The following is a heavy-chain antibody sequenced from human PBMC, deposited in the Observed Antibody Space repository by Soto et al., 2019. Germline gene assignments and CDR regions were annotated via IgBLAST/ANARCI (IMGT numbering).Heavy chain of an antibody. D-gene: IGHD3-22*01. V-gene: IGHV1-69*13. J-gene: IGHJ4*02. CDR1: GDTFNNSS. CDR2: IFPVFGTT. Sequence: SVKVSCKASGDTFNNSSISWVRQAPGQGPEWMGGIFPVFGTTKCAQHFQGRVTITADESTSTAYMELSSLRSEDTAVYYCARDASLADGSGFYLLYYFDSWGQGTLVTVSS. CDR3: ARDASLADGSGFYLLYYFDS.